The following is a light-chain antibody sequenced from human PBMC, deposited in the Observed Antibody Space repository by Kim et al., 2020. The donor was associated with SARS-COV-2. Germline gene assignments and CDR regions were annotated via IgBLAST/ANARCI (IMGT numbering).Light chain of an antibody. CDR2: ANS. Sequence: QSVLTQPPSVSGAPGQRVTISCTGSSSNLGAGYDVNCYQQLPGTVPKLLIYANSNRPSGVPGRFSGSKSGSSASLAITGLQAEDETDYYCQSYDSSLSGYVFGTGTKVTVL. CDR1: SSNLGAGYD. J-gene: IGLJ1*01. CDR3: QSYDSSLSGYV. V-gene: IGLV1-40*01.